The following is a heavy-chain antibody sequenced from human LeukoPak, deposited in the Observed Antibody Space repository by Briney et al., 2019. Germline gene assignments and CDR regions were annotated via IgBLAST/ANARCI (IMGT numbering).Heavy chain of an antibody. V-gene: IGHV3-74*01. D-gene: IGHD3-3*01. CDR2: INSDGSST. Sequence: TGGSLRLSCAASGFTFSSYWMHWVRQAPGKGLVWVSRINSDGSSTSYADSVKGRFTISRDNAKNTLYLQMNSLRAEDTAVYYCACGYYSFMVDYWGQGTLVTVSS. CDR1: GFTFSSYW. J-gene: IGHJ4*02. CDR3: ACGYYSFMVDY.